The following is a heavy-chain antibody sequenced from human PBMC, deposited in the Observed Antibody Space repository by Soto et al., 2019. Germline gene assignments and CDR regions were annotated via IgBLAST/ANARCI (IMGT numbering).Heavy chain of an antibody. J-gene: IGHJ6*02. CDR3: ARGQLVWYGDLTPYYRDMDV. CDR1: GGSFDDFY. Sequence: ETLSLTCAFYGGSFDDFYWSWVRQSPGKGLEWIGEISHDGGTNYSPSLASRISISADTSKNQFSLHLKSVTAADTGLYYCARGQLVWYGDLTPYYRDMDVWGQGITVSVS. V-gene: IGHV4-34*01. D-gene: IGHD3-10*01. CDR2: ISHDGGT.